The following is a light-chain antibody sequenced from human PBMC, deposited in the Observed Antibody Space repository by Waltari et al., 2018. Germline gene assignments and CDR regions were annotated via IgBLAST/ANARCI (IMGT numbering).Light chain of an antibody. CDR2: KAS. Sequence: DIQMTQSPSTLSASVGARVPITCRASQSINSWLAWYQQKPGKAPKLLIYKASTLQSGVPSRFSGSGSGTEFTLTISSLQPDDFATYYCQQYNSHSQTFGRGTKLEIK. J-gene: IGKJ2*01. CDR3: QQYNSHSQT. V-gene: IGKV1-5*03. CDR1: QSINSW.